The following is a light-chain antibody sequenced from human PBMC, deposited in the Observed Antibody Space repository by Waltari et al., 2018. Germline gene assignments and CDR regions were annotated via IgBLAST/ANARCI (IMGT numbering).Light chain of an antibody. V-gene: IGLV1-47*01. CDR2: RDD. Sequence: QSVLTQAPSTSGTPGQRITISCSGGRSNIGSNSFSWYQHLPGAAPKLLIGRDDHRPSGVPDRISGSKSGTSASLAISGLRSEDEADYYCAAWDDSLSALVFGGGTKLTVL. J-gene: IGLJ3*02. CDR3: AAWDDSLSALV. CDR1: RSNIGSNS.